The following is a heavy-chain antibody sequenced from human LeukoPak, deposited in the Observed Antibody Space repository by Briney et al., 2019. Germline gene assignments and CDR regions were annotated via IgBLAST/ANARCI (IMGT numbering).Heavy chain of an antibody. CDR1: GCSISSYY. V-gene: IGHV4-59*01. D-gene: IGHD2-2*01. CDR3: ARGDIVVVPAAGDAFDI. Sequence: PSETLSLTCTVSGCSISSYYWSWIRQPPGKGLEWIGYIYYSGSTNYNPSLKSRVTISVDTSKNQFSLKLSSVTAADTAVYYCARGDIVVVPAAGDAFDIWGQGAMVTVSS. CDR2: IYYSGST. J-gene: IGHJ3*02.